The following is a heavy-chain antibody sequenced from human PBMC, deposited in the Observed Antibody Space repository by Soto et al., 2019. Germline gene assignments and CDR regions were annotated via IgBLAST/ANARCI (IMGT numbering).Heavy chain of an antibody. V-gene: IGHV1-8*01. Sequence: EASVKVSCKASGYTFTSYDSNWVRQATGQGLEWMGWMNPNSGNTGHAQKFQGRVTMTRNTSISTAYMELSSLRSEDTAVYYCARVSNADGGYFDYRGQGTLGTVSS. CDR2: MNPNSGNT. J-gene: IGHJ4*02. CDR3: ARVSNADGGYFDY. CDR1: GYTFTSYD.